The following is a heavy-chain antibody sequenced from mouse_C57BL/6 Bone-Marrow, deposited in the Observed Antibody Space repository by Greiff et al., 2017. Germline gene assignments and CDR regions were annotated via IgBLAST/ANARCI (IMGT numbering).Heavy chain of an antibody. V-gene: IGHV5-6*01. CDR2: ISSGGSYT. Sequence: EVKLVESGGDLVKPGGSLKLSCAASGFTFSSYGMSWVRQTPDKRLEWVATISSGGSYTYYPDSVKGRFTISRDNDKNTLYLQMSSLKSEDTAMYYCASKGYVYLDYWGQGTTLTVSS. CDR1: GFTFSSYG. J-gene: IGHJ2*01. D-gene: IGHD1-3*01. CDR3: ASKGYVYLDY.